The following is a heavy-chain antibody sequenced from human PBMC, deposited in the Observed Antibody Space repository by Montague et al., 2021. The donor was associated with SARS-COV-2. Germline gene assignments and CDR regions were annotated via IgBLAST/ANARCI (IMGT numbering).Heavy chain of an antibody. CDR3: ARSGQFAYGLDV. D-gene: IGHD3-10*01. CDR2: ISHTEST. Sequence: SETLSLTCTVSSGSISNYYWSWIRQPPGKGLEWIGFISHTESTNYNPSLESRVSISIDTSKSQFSLRVRSVTAADTAVYYCARSGQFAYGLDVWGQGTMVTISS. V-gene: IGHV4-59*08. CDR1: SGSISNYY. J-gene: IGHJ6*02.